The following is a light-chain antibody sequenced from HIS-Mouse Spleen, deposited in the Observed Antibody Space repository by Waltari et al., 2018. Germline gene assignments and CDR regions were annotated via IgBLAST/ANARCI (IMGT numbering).Light chain of an antibody. CDR2: EVS. J-gene: IGLJ1*01. CDR3: SSYAGSNNSLYV. Sequence: QSALTQPPSASGSPGQSVTISCTGTSSVVGGYNYVSWYQQHPGKAPKLMIYEVSKRPSGVPDRFSGSKSGNTASLTVSGLQAEDEADYYCSSYAGSNNSLYVFGTGTKVTVL. V-gene: IGLV2-8*01. CDR1: SSVVGGYNY.